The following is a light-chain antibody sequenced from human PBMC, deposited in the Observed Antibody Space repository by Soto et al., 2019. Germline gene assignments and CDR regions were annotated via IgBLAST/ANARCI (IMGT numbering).Light chain of an antibody. J-gene: IGKJ5*01. CDR2: GAS. CDR3: QQLFRYPLA. CDR1: EGIVNY. V-gene: IGKV1-9*01. Sequence: IQLTQSPSSLSASVGDRVIITCRASEGIVNYLARYQHRPGKAPKLLIYGASTLQDGVPSRFTGSGSGTDFTLTISNLQPEDFATYHCQQLFRYPLAFGQGTRLEMK.